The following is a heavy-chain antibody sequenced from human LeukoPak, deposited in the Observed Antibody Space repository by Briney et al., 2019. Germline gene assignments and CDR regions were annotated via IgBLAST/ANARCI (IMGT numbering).Heavy chain of an antibody. V-gene: IGHV3-23*01. D-gene: IGHD2-2*01. Sequence: GGSLRLSCAASGFTFSSYAMSWVRQAPGKGLEWVSAISGSGGSTYYADSVKGRFTISRDNSKNTLYLQMNSLRAEDTAVYYCAKDLGPSIPGQLPAVKPAPSGYWGQGTLVTVSS. J-gene: IGHJ4*02. CDR3: AKDLGPSIPGQLPAVKPAPSGY. CDR2: ISGSGGST. CDR1: GFTFSSYA.